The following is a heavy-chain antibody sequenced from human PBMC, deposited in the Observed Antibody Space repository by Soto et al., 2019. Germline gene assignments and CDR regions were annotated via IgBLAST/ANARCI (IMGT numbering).Heavy chain of an antibody. D-gene: IGHD1-1*01. Sequence: GGSLRLSCVASGFGFSGHAMSWVRQAPGKGLEWVSAINGGGSRTYYANSVEGRFTISRGNSRNTLFLQMNSLSAEDTAIYYCARRHETSLCFDYWGQGA. V-gene: IGHV3-23*01. CDR2: INGGGSRT. CDR3: ARRHETSLCFDY. CDR1: GFGFSGHA. J-gene: IGHJ4*02.